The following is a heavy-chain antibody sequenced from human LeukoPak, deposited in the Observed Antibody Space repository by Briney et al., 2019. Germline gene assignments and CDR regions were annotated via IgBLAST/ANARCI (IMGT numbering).Heavy chain of an antibody. Sequence: GRSLRLSCAASGFTFSSYGMHWVRQSPAKGLEWVASISPAGGTTYYADYVKGRFTISRDNSNNTLFVHMNSLRAEDTAVYYCAKVRSGSANWALRIFDNWGQGTLVTVSS. V-gene: IGHV3-23*01. CDR3: AKVRSGSANWALRIFDN. CDR1: GFTFSSYG. D-gene: IGHD1-1*01. J-gene: IGHJ4*02. CDR2: ISPAGGTT.